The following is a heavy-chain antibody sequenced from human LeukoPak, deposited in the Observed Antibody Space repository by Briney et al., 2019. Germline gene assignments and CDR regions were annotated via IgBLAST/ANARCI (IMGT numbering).Heavy chain of an antibody. D-gene: IGHD2-15*01. V-gene: IGHV3-23*01. Sequence: GGSLRLSCAASGFTFSSYAMSWVRQAPGKGLEWVSAISGSGGSTYYADSAKGRFTISRDNSKNTLYLQMNSLRAEDTAVYYCARDIAGYCSGGSCFDAFDIWGQGTMVTVSS. J-gene: IGHJ3*02. CDR1: GFTFSSYA. CDR2: ISGSGGST. CDR3: ARDIAGYCSGGSCFDAFDI.